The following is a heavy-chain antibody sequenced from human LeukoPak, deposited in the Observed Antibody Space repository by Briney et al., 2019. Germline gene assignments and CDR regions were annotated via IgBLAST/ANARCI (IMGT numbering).Heavy chain of an antibody. V-gene: IGHV4-39*07. Sequence: SETLSLTCTVSGGSISSSSYYWGWIRQPPGKGLEWIGSIYYSGSTYYNPSLKSRVTISVDTSKNQFSLKLSSVTAADTAVYYCARVTITIFGVVTTSDAFDIWGQGTMVTVSS. CDR2: IYYSGST. J-gene: IGHJ3*02. CDR1: GGSISSSSYY. CDR3: ARVTITIFGVVTTSDAFDI. D-gene: IGHD3-3*01.